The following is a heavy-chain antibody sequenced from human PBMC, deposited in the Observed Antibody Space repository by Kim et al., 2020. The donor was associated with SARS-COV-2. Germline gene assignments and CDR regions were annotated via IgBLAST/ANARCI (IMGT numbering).Heavy chain of an antibody. CDR3: ARDNGGPPYWYFDL. Sequence: AQKFQGRVTMTRDTDTSTVYMELSSLRSEDTAVYYCARDNGGPPYWYFDLWGRGTLVTVSS. V-gene: IGHV1-46*01. J-gene: IGHJ2*01. D-gene: IGHD2-8*01.